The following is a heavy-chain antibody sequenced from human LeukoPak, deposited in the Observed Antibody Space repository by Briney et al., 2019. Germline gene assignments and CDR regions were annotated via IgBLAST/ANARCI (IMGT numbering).Heavy chain of an antibody. Sequence: SETLSLTCTVSGGSISSSSYYWGWIRQPPRKGLEWIGSIYYSGSTYYNPSLKSRVTISVDTSKNQFSLKLSSVTAADTAVYYCACVPTGTISIDYWGQGTLVTVSS. CDR1: GGSISSSSYY. D-gene: IGHD1-7*01. V-gene: IGHV4-39*01. J-gene: IGHJ4*02. CDR2: IYYSGST. CDR3: ACVPTGTISIDY.